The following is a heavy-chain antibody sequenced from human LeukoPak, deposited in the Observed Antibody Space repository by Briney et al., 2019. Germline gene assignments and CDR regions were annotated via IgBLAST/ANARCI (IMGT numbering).Heavy chain of an antibody. J-gene: IGHJ4*02. CDR1: EGTFNSYA. D-gene: IGHD3-22*01. CDR3: ARGRFRYYDTSGYYPPFDS. Sequence: SVKVSCKASEGTFNSYAISWVRQAPGQGLERMGGIIPIFGTTNYVQKLQGRVTITADESTSAAYMELRSLRSEDTAMYYCARGRFRYYDTSGYYPPFDSWGQGTLVTVSS. V-gene: IGHV1-69*13. CDR2: IIPIFGTT.